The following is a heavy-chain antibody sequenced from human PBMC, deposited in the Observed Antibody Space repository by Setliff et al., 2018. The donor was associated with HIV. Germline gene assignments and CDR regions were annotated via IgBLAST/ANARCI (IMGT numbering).Heavy chain of an antibody. CDR2: IYTNGYT. J-gene: IGHJ3*01. V-gene: IGHV4-61*09. CDR1: GGSIRSGSYC. CDR3: ARAPPGIQNDAFDV. Sequence: SETLSLTCTVSGGSIRSGSYCWTWIRQPAGKGPEWIGHIYTNGYTNYNPSLKSRVTISVDTSRDQFSLQLTSVTAADTAVYYCARAPPGIQNDAFDVWGQGTMVTVSS.